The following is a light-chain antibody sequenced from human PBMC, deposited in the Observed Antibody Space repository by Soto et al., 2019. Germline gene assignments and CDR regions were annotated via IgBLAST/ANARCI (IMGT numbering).Light chain of an antibody. CDR1: QSVSSH. J-gene: IGKJ1*01. CDR3: PRYNNGPPWQ. V-gene: IGKV3-15*01. CDR2: GAS. Sequence: EIETTLYPATLSMSPGERATLYCWASQSVSSHLAWYQQKPGQAPRLIIYGASTRVTGVPARFSGSGSGTEYILNISSLQSGDFGFYYFPRYNNGPPWQFGQATNVDIK.